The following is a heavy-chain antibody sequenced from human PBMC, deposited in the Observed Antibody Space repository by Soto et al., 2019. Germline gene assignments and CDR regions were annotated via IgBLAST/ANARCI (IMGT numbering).Heavy chain of an antibody. CDR1: GYTFTSYD. Sequence: ASVKVSCKASGYTFTSYDINWVRQATGQGLEWMGWMNPNSGNTGYAQKFQGRVTMTRNTSISTAYMELSSLRSEDTAVYYCASGYCSGGSCYYLGFDPWGQGTLVTVS. CDR2: MNPNSGNT. CDR3: ASGYCSGGSCYYLGFDP. J-gene: IGHJ5*02. D-gene: IGHD2-15*01. V-gene: IGHV1-8*01.